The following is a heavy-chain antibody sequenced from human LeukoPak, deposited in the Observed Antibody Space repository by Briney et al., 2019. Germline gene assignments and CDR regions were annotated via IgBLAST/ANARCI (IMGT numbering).Heavy chain of an antibody. CDR3: ARRAGDRIAVAGTDY. J-gene: IGHJ4*02. V-gene: IGHV4-59*01. D-gene: IGHD6-19*01. Sequence: SETLSLTCTVSGGSISSYYWSWIRQPPGKGLEWIGYIYYSGSTNYNPSLKSRVTISVDTSKNQFSLKLSSVTAADTAVYYCARRAGDRIAVAGTDYWGQGTLVTVSS. CDR1: GGSISSYY. CDR2: IYYSGST.